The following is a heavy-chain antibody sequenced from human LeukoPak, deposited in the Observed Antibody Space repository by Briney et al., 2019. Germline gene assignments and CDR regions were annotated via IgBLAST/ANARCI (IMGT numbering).Heavy chain of an antibody. Sequence: GGSLTLSCVASGFAFSSHAMTWVRQAPGQGLEWVSTISVTGGGTHYAGSVKGRFTIARDNSKNTLYLQLNSLRAEDTARYYCVKVGDFGKGPIFDHWGQGAHVTVSS. CDR2: ISVTGGGT. CDR3: VKVGDFGKGPIFDH. J-gene: IGHJ4*02. D-gene: IGHD3-16*01. V-gene: IGHV3-23*01. CDR1: GFAFSSHA.